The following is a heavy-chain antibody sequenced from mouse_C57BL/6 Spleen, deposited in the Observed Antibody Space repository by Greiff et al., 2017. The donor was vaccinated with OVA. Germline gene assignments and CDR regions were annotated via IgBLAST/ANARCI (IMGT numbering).Heavy chain of an antibody. V-gene: IGHV3-1*01. J-gene: IGHJ1*03. D-gene: IGHD1-1*01. CDR3: ARENSYYYGSSYGYFDV. CDR1: GYSITSGYD. CDR2: ISYSGST. Sequence: DVQLQESGPGMVKPSQSLSLTCTVTGYSITSGYDWHWIRHLPGNKLEWMGYISYSGSTNYNPSLKSRISITHDTSKNHFFLRLNSVTTEDTATYYCARENSYYYGSSYGYFDVWGTGTTVTVSS.